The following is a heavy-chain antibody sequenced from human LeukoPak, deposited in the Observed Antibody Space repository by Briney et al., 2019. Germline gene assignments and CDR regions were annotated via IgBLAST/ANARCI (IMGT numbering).Heavy chain of an antibody. J-gene: IGHJ6*03. D-gene: IGHD3-10*01. CDR2: IYYSGST. Sequence: PSETLSLTCTVSGGSISSSSYYWGWIRQPPGKGLEWIGSIYYSGSTYYNPSLKSRVTISVDTSKNQFSLKLSSVTAADTAVYYCARDLLLWFGELGGDYMDVWGKGTTVTVSS. CDR1: GGSISSSSYY. V-gene: IGHV4-39*02. CDR3: ARDLLLWFGELGGDYMDV.